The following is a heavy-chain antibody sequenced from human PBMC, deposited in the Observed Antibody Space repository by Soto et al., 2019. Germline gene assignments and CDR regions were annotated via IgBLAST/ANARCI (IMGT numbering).Heavy chain of an antibody. CDR3: ARQEGGNTSYNWFDP. J-gene: IGHJ5*02. D-gene: IGHD2-15*01. CDR1: GGSISSGGYY. V-gene: IGHV4-31*03. CDR2: IYYSGST. Sequence: NPSETLSLTCTVSGGSISSGGYYWSWIRQHPGKGLEWIGYIYYSGSTYYNPSLKSRVTISVDTSKNQFSLKLSSVTAADTAVYYCARQEGGNTSYNWFDPWGQGTLVTVSS.